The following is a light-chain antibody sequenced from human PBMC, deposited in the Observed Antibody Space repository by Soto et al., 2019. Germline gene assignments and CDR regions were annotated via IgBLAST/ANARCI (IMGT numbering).Light chain of an antibody. CDR1: NSDLGGSNY. V-gene: IGLV2-14*03. Sequence: QSALTQPASVSGSPGQSITISCTGNNSDLGGSNYVSWYQQHPGKAPKLMIYDLDSRPSGVSNRFSGSKSGNTASLTISGLQAEDEAHYHCSSYTSSSTVIFGGGTKLTVL. CDR3: SSYTSSSTVI. CDR2: DLD. J-gene: IGLJ2*01.